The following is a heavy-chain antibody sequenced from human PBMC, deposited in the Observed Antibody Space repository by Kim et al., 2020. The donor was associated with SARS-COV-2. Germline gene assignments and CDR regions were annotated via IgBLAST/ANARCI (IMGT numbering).Heavy chain of an antibody. Sequence: SETLSLTCAVYGGSFSGYYWSWIRQPPGKGLEWIGEINHSGSTNYNPSLKSRVTISVDTSKNQFSLKLSSVTAADTAVYYCARVSSSSLGFSFDYWGQGTLVTVSS. CDR3: ARVSSSSLGFSFDY. D-gene: IGHD6-13*01. J-gene: IGHJ4*02. CDR1: GGSFSGYY. CDR2: INHSGST. V-gene: IGHV4-34*01.